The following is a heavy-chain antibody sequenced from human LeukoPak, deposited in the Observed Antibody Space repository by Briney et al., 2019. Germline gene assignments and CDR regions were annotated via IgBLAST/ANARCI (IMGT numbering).Heavy chain of an antibody. CDR3: ARGASIDWYQNLDY. J-gene: IGHJ4*02. D-gene: IGHD6-19*01. V-gene: IGHV4-39*07. CDR1: GGSISSSSYH. CDR2: IYYSGST. Sequence: TSETLSLTCTVSGGSISSSSYHWGWIRQPPGKGLEWIGSIYYSGSTYYNPSLKSRVTISVDTSKNQFSLKLSSVTAEDTAVYYGARGASIDWYQNLDYWGQGTWSPSPQ.